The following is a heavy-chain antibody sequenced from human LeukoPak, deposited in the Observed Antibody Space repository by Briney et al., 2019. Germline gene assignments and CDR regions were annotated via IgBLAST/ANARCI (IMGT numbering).Heavy chain of an antibody. V-gene: IGHV4-59*01. CDR3: AGTIAVAGTGIDY. CDR1: GGSISSYY. Sequence: SETLSLTCTVSGGSISSYYWSWIRQPPGKGLEWIGYTYYSGSTNYNPSLKSRVTISVDTSKNQFSLKLSSVTAADTAVYYCAGTIAVAGTGIDYWGQRTLVTVSS. J-gene: IGHJ4*02. D-gene: IGHD6-19*01. CDR2: TYYSGST.